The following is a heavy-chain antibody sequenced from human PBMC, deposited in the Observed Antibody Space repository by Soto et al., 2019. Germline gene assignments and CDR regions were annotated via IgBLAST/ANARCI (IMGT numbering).Heavy chain of an antibody. Sequence: EVQLVESGGGLVQPGGSLRLSCAASGFTVSNNYMSWVRQAPGKGLEWVSVIYSGGSTYYADSVKGRFTISRDNARNTLYLQMNSLSAEDTAVYYGARDRAGVTDWGQGTLVTVSS. D-gene: IGHD2-8*01. CDR3: ARDRAGVTD. CDR2: IYSGGST. J-gene: IGHJ4*02. CDR1: GFTVSNNY. V-gene: IGHV3-66*01.